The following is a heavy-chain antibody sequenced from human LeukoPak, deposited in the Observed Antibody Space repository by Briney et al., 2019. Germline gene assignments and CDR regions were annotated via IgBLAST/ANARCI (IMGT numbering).Heavy chain of an antibody. J-gene: IGHJ6*03. D-gene: IGHD3-10*01. CDR3: ARRGQVGDYYMDV. CDR1: GFTFSSYE. CDR2: ISSSGSTI. V-gene: IGHV3-48*03. Sequence: GGSLRLSCAASGFTFSSYEMNWVRQAPGKGLEWVSYISSSGSTIYYADSVKGRFTISRDNAKNSLYLQMNSLRAEDTAVYYCARRGQVGDYYMDVWGKGTTVTVSS.